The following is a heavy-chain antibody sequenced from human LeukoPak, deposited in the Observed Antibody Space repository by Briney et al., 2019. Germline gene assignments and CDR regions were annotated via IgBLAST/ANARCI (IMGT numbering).Heavy chain of an antibody. CDR2: ISAYNGNT. D-gene: IGHD2-2*01. J-gene: IGHJ5*02. CDR3: ARDMPRVRYSRSTSCLKKWFDP. CDR1: GYTFTSYG. V-gene: IGHV1-18*01. Sequence: ASVKASCKASGYTFTSYGISWVRQAPGQGLKWRGWISAYNGNTNYAQKLQRRVTMTTDTSTSTAYMELRSLRSDDTAVYHCARDMPRVRYSRSTSCLKKWFDPWGQGTLVTVSS.